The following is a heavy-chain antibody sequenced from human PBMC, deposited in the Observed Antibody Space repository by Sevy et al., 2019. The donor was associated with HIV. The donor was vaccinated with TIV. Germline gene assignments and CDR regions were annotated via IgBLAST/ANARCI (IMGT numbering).Heavy chain of an antibody. CDR1: GGSISNYY. D-gene: IGHD1-26*01. CDR2: IYNSGST. Sequence: SETLSLTCSVSGGSISNYYWSWIRQPAGKGLEWIGRIYNSGSTNYNPSLQSRVTMSVDTSKNQFSLKLSSVTAADTAVYYCAKNVVGVTEGWEDYYYHYMDVWGKGTTVTVSS. J-gene: IGHJ6*03. CDR3: AKNVVGVTEGWEDYYYHYMDV. V-gene: IGHV4-4*07.